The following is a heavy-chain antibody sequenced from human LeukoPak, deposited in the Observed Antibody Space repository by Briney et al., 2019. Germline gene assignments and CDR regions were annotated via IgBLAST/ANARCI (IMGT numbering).Heavy chain of an antibody. CDR2: IKEDGTET. CDR3: VRDNPRQQGFAY. V-gene: IGHV3-7*03. J-gene: IGHJ4*02. D-gene: IGHD6-13*01. Sequence: GGSLRLSCAASGFMFNSNWMSWVRLAPGKGLEWVANIKEDGTETYYVDSVKGRFTISRDNAKNSLYLQMNSLRAEDTAVYYCVRDNPRQQGFAYWGQGTLVTVSS. CDR1: GFMFNSNW.